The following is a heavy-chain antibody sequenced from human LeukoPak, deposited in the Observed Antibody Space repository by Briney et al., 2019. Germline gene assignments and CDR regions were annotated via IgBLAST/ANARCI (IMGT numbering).Heavy chain of an antibody. CDR3: AKTSLSDSSGHYYYMDV. CDR1: GFTFSSYT. D-gene: IGHD3-3*01. V-gene: IGHV3-21*01. CDR2: ISSSSIYI. Sequence: GGSLRLSCAVSGFTFSSYTINWVRQAPGKGLGWVSSISSSSIYIYYADSVKGRFTISRDNAKNSLSLQMNSLRTEDTALYYCAKTSLSDSSGHYYYMDVWGKGTTVTVSS. J-gene: IGHJ6*03.